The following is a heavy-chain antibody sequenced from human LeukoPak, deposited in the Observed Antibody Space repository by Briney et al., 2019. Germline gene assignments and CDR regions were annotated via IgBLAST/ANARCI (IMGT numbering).Heavy chain of an antibody. CDR1: GYTFTGYY. CDR3: ASGPGGYAFDY. CDR2: IIPILGIA. Sequence: ASVKVSCKASGYTFTGYYMHWVRQAPGQGLEWMGRIIPILGIANYAQKFQGRVTITADKSTSTAYMELSSLRSEDTAVYYYASGPGGYAFDYWGQGTLVTVSS. V-gene: IGHV1-69*02. J-gene: IGHJ4*02. D-gene: IGHD3-22*01.